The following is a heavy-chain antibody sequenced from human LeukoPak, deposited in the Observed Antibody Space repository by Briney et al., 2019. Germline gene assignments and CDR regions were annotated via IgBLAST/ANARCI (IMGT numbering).Heavy chain of an antibody. CDR1: GGSISSGSYY. V-gene: IGHV4-61*02. CDR3: AREAPHYSTSPKFDY. CDR2: IYTSGST. D-gene: IGHD4-11*01. J-gene: IGHJ4*02. Sequence: PSETLSLTCTVSGGSISSGSYYWSWIRQPAGKGLEWIGRIYTSGSTNYNPSLKSRVTISVDTSKNQFSLKLSSVTAADTAVYYCAREAPHYSTSPKFDYWGQGTLVTVSS.